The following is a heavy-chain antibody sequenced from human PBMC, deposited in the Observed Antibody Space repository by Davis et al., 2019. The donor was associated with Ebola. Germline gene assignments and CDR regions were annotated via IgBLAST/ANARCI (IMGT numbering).Heavy chain of an antibody. CDR3: TTDRGIAVRPLFDC. D-gene: IGHD6-19*01. V-gene: IGHV3-15*01. CDR2: IKSKSAGGTT. CDR1: GYTFGEHA. Sequence: GESLKISSTGSGYTFGEHAMHWVRQAPGKGLEWVGRIKSKSAGGTTDHAPPVRGRFIISRDESRNTLYLQMTSLRTEDTAVYFCTTDRGIAVRPLFDCWGQGTLVTVSS. J-gene: IGHJ4*02.